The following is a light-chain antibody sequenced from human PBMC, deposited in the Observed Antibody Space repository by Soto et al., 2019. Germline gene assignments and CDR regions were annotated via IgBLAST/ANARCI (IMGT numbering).Light chain of an antibody. J-gene: IGLJ3*02. V-gene: IGLV2-8*01. CDR2: EVS. CDR1: SSDVGGYKY. CDR3: SSYASSNTGV. Sequence: QSALTQPPSASGSPGQSVTISCTGTSSDVGGYKYVSWYQQHPGKAPKLLIYEVSKRPSGVPDRFSGSKSGNTASLTVSGLQAADEADYYCSSYASSNTGVFGGGTKLTVL.